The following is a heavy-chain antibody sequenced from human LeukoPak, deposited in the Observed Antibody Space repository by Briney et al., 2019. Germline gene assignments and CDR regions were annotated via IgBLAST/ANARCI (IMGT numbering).Heavy chain of an antibody. Sequence: GGSLRLSCAASGFTFSSYAMSWVRQAPGKGLEWFSAISGSGGTTYYADSMKGRFTISRDNSKNTLYLQMNSLRAEDTAVYYCAKVKYYGSGSPLDDWGQGTLVTVSS. CDR1: GFTFSSYA. D-gene: IGHD3-10*01. CDR3: AKVKYYGSGSPLDD. J-gene: IGHJ4*02. V-gene: IGHV3-23*01. CDR2: ISGSGGTT.